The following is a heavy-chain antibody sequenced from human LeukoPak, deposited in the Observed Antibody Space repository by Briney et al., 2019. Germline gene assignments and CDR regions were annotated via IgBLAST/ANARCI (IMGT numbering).Heavy chain of an antibody. CDR2: IYYSGST. J-gene: IGHJ6*02. V-gene: IGHV4-59*08. CDR3: ARAPIYGSGSYYSMDV. Sequence: SETLSLTCTVSGGSISSYYWSWIRQPPGKGLEWIGYIYYSGSTNYNPSLKGRVSISVDRSKNQFSLRLSSVTAADTAVYYCARAPIYGSGSYYSMDVWGQGTTVTVSS. CDR1: GGSISSYY. D-gene: IGHD3-10*01.